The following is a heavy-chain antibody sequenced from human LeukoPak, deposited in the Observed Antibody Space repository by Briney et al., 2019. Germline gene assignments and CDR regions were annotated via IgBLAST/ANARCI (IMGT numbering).Heavy chain of an antibody. J-gene: IGHJ4*02. Sequence: SETLSLTCTVSGGSISSYYWSWIRQPPGKGLEWIGYIYYSGSTNYNPSLKSRVTISVDTSKNQFSLKLSSVTAADTAVYYCARAWIQLWPGGDYWGQGTLVLVSS. V-gene: IGHV4-59*01. D-gene: IGHD5-18*01. CDR3: ARAWIQLWPGGDY. CDR2: IYYSGST. CDR1: GGSISSYY.